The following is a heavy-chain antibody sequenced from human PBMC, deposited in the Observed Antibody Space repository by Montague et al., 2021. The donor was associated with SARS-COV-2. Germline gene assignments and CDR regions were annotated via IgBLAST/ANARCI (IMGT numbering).Heavy chain of an antibody. D-gene: IGHD3-22*01. CDR1: GGSISSYY. CDR3: ARGGYYDYAFDI. CDR2: IYYSGST. Sequence: SETLSLTCTVSGGSISSYYWSWIRQPPGKGLEWIGYIYYSGSTNYNPSLKSRVTISADTSKNQFSLKLSSVTAAGTAVYYCARGGYYDYAFDIWGQGTMVTVSS. J-gene: IGHJ3*02. V-gene: IGHV4-59*01.